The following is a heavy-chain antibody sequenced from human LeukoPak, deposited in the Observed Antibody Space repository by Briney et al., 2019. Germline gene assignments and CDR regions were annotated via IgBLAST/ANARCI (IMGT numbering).Heavy chain of an antibody. D-gene: IGHD3-22*01. CDR1: GGSFSGYY. Sequence: PSETLSLTCAVYGGSFSGYYWSWIRQPPGKGLEWIGEINHSGSTNYNPSLKSRVTISVDTSKNQFSLKLSSVTAADTAVYYCARDDSSGLPFDYWGQGTLVTVSS. V-gene: IGHV4-34*01. CDR3: ARDDSSGLPFDY. J-gene: IGHJ4*02. CDR2: INHSGST.